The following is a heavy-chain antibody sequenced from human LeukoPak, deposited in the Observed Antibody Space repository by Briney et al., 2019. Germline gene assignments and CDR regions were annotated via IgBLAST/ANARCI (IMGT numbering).Heavy chain of an antibody. J-gene: IGHJ4*02. Sequence: GGSLRLSCAASGFTFSNYNMNWVRQAPGKGLEWVSPISSSSIYISYADSVKGRFTISRDNTKNALYLQMNSLRAEDTAVYYCAKPEAKWELLVDYWGQGTLVTVSS. CDR3: AKPEAKWELLVDY. CDR1: GFTFSNYN. D-gene: IGHD1-26*01. V-gene: IGHV3-21*01. CDR2: ISSSSIYI.